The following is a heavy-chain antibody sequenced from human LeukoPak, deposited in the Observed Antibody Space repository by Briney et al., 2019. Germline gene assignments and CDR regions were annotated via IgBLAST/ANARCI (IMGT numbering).Heavy chain of an antibody. CDR3: AREFIY. CDR1: GGAISSFY. J-gene: IGHJ4*02. Sequence: PSETLSLTCTISGGAISSFYWSRIRQPAGRGLEWIGRIYTSGSTDYNPSLKSRVTMSLDTSKNQFSLKLSSVTAADTAVYYCAREFIYWGPGTLVTVSS. V-gene: IGHV4-4*07. CDR2: IYTSGST.